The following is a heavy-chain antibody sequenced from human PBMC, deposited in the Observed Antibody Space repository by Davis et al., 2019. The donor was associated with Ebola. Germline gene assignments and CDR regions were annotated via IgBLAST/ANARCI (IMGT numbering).Heavy chain of an antibody. D-gene: IGHD2-8*02. Sequence: SETLSLTCAVYGGSFSGYYWSWIRQPPGKGLEWIGEINHSGSTNYNPSLKSRVTISVDTSKNQFSLKLSSVTAADTAVYYCARLPFIYCTGGVCRYYYGMDVWGQGTTVTVSS. V-gene: IGHV4-34*01. CDR3: ARLPFIYCTGGVCRYYYGMDV. J-gene: IGHJ6*02. CDR1: GGSFSGYY. CDR2: INHSGST.